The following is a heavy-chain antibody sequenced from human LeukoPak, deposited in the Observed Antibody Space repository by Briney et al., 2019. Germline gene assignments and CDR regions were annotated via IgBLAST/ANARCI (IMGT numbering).Heavy chain of an antibody. D-gene: IGHD6-25*01. Sequence: ASVKVSCKASGYTFTSYGISWVRQAPGQGLEWMGWISAYNGNTNYAQKLQGRVTMTTDTSTSTAYMELRSLRSDDTAVYYCARDSSYSSGYYYYGMDVWSQGTTVTVSS. CDR3: ARDSSYSSGYYYYGMDV. V-gene: IGHV1-18*01. CDR1: GYTFTSYG. CDR2: ISAYNGNT. J-gene: IGHJ6*02.